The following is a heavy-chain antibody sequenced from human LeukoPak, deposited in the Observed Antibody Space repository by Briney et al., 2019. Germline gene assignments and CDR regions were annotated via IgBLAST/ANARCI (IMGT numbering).Heavy chain of an antibody. D-gene: IGHD2/OR15-2a*01. Sequence: PGGSLRLSCVASGFSFSGYWMSWVRQAPGKGLEWVSSISSSSDYIYYADSVKGRFTISRDNAKNSLYLQMKSLRAEDTAVYYCARGKTSQNIVTRKTYNWFDPWGQGTLVTVSS. V-gene: IGHV3-21*01. CDR2: ISSSSDYI. CDR3: ARGKTSQNIVTRKTYNWFDP. CDR1: GFSFSGYW. J-gene: IGHJ5*02.